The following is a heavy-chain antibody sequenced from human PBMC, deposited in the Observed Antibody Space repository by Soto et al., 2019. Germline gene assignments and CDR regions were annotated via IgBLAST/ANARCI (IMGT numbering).Heavy chain of an antibody. CDR3: ARVVGTSPRYYYGMDV. CDR1: GGSISSSGYS. D-gene: IGHD6-6*01. V-gene: IGHV4-30-2*01. J-gene: IGHJ6*02. Sequence: SETLSHTCYVSGGSISSSGYSWSWIRHPEDKGLEWIEYIYHSGNTYYNPSLKSRVTISMDTSKKQFFLELSSVTAADTAVYYCARVVGTSPRYYYGMDVWGQGTTVTVSS. CDR2: IYHSGNT.